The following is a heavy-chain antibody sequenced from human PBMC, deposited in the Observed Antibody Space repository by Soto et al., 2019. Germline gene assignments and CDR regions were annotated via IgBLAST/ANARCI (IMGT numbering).Heavy chain of an antibody. V-gene: IGHV4-39*01. CDR2: IYYSGST. Sequence: SETLSLTCTVSGGSISSSSYYWGWIRQPPGKGLEWIGSIYYSGSTYYNPSLKSRVTISVDTSKNQFSLKLSSVTAADTAVYYCARWGYCGGDCYQTERYYYYGMDVWGQGTTVTVSS. D-gene: IGHD2-21*02. CDR3: ARWGYCGGDCYQTERYYYYGMDV. CDR1: GGSISSSSYY. J-gene: IGHJ6*02.